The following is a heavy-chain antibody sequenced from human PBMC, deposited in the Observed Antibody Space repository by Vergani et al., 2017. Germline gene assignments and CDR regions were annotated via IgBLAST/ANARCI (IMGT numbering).Heavy chain of an antibody. CDR1: GSTFSNYN. CDR3: ARVDYGILTGYRY. V-gene: IGHV1-46*03. J-gene: IGHJ4*02. D-gene: IGHD3-9*01. Sequence: VQVVPSGAEVKKSGASVKVSCKTSGSTFSNYNMHWVRPAPGQGLEWMGIINPSGGHTNYAQKFQGRVTMTRDTSTSTVYMELSSLRSEDTAIYYCARVDYGILTGYRYWGQGTLVTVSA. CDR2: INPSGGHT.